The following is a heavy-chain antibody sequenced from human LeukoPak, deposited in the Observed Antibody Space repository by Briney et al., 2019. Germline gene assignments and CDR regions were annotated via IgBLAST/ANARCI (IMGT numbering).Heavy chain of an antibody. CDR3: ARDQFHSGYDHDAFDI. CDR1: GGSFSGYY. V-gene: IGHV4-34*01. J-gene: IGHJ3*02. Sequence: PSETLSLTCAVYGGSFSGYYWRWIRQPPGKGLEWIGEINHSGSTNYNPSLKSRVTISVDTSKNQFSLKLSSVTAADTAVYYCARDQFHSGYDHDAFDIWGQGTMVTVSS. CDR2: INHSGST. D-gene: IGHD5-12*01.